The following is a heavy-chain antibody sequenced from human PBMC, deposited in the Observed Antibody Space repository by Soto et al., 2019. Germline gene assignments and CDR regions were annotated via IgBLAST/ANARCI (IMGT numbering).Heavy chain of an antibody. D-gene: IGHD3-16*01. V-gene: IGHV3-7*03. CDR2: INEDGSEK. Sequence: GSLRLSCAASGFSFSLFWMSWVRQTPGKGLEWVANINEDGSEKFFADSVKGRFTISRDNAKNSLSLQMNSLTADDTAVYYCARTGWPQSSYYFDYWGQGTLVTVSS. CDR3: ARTGWPQSSYYFDY. J-gene: IGHJ4*02. CDR1: GFSFSLFW.